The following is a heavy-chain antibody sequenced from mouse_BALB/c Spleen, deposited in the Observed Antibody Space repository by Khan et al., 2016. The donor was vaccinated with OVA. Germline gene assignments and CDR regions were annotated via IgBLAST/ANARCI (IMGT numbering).Heavy chain of an antibody. D-gene: IGHD2-12*01. J-gene: IGHJ2*01. CDR3: TRIGHSDFDY. V-gene: IGHV1-20*02. CDR1: GYSFTGYF. Sequence: VQLQQSGPELVRPGASVKISCKASGYSFTGYFMNWVMQSHGKSLEWIGRINPHIGETFYNQRFKDKATLTVDESSSTAHMELRSLASEDSAVNYCTRIGHSDFDYWGQGTTLTVSS. CDR2: INPHIGET.